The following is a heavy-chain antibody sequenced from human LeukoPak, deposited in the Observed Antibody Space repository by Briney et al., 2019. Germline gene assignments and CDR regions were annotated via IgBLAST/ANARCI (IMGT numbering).Heavy chain of an antibody. Sequence: GGSLRLSCAASGFTFSSYAMSWVRQAPGRGLEWFSGTSGSGGSTYYAGSVKGRFTISRDNSKNTLYLQMNSLRVEDTAVYYCAKNGGSQCYSHLDSWGQGTLVTVSS. D-gene: IGHD2-15*01. J-gene: IGHJ4*02. V-gene: IGHV3-23*01. CDR2: TSGSGGST. CDR1: GFTFSSYA. CDR3: AKNGGSQCYSHLDS.